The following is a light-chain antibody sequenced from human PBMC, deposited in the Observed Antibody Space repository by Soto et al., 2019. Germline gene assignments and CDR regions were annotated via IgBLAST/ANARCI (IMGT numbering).Light chain of an antibody. CDR1: QGISSS. V-gene: IGKV1-9*01. CDR2: AAS. CDR3: QQHDSYPLT. J-gene: IGKJ4*01. Sequence: DIQLTQSPSFLSASVGDRVTITCRASQGISSSLAWYQQKPGKAPELLIYAASTLQSGVPSRFSGSGSGTEFTLTISSQQPEDFATYYGQQHDSYPLTFGGGTKVYIK.